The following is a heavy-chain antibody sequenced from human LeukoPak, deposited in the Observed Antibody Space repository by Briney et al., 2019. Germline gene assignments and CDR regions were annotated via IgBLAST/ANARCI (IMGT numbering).Heavy chain of an antibody. V-gene: IGHV4-59*01. D-gene: IGHD4-17*01. Sequence: SETLSLTCTVSGGSINGYYWTWIRQPPGKGLEWIGYISDSGSTNYHQLLKSRVTMSVDSSNTEFSLRLNSVTAADTAVYYCARVFRGAVTSNWFHPWGQGTLVTVSS. CDR3: ARVFRGAVTSNWFHP. CDR2: ISDSGST. J-gene: IGHJ5*02. CDR1: GGSINGYY.